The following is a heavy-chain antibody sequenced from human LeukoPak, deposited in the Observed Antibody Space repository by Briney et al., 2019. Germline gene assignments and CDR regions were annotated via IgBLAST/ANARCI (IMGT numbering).Heavy chain of an antibody. D-gene: IGHD5-18*01. V-gene: IGHV3-23*01. CDR3: VKVIRQTAMATGWFDR. CDR2: ISGSGGTT. J-gene: IGHJ5*02. CDR1: GFTFSSYV. Sequence: PGGSLRLSCAASGFTFSSYVMSWVRQAPGKGLEWVSGISGSGGTTYYADSVKGRFTISRDNSKNTLYLQMYRLRGEDTAVYYCVKVIRQTAMATGWFDRWGQGTLVTVSS.